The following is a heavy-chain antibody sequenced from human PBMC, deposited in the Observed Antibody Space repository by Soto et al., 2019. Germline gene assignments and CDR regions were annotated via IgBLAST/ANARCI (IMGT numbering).Heavy chain of an antibody. J-gene: IGHJ6*02. CDR2: INPDSGGT. Sequence: ASVKVSCKASGYTFTGYYMHWVRQAPGQGLEWMGWINPDSGGTNYAQKFQGRVTMTRDTSISAAYMELSRLRSVDTAVYYCARTDCGDTAMVTVYYYGMDVWGQGTTVT. CDR1: GYTFTGYY. CDR3: ARTDCGDTAMVTVYYYGMDV. D-gene: IGHD5-18*01. V-gene: IGHV1-2*02.